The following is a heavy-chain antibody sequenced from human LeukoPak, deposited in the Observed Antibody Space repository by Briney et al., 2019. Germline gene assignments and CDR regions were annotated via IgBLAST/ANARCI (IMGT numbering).Heavy chain of an antibody. J-gene: IGHJ5*02. Sequence: PGGSLRLSCAASGFTFSSYAMSWVRQAPGKGLGWVSAISGSGGSTYYADSVKGRFTISRDNSKNTLYLQMNSLRADDTAVYYCAKEGSGSYWDPNWFDPWGQGTLVTVSS. D-gene: IGHD1-26*01. CDR2: ISGSGGST. CDR1: GFTFSSYA. CDR3: AKEGSGSYWDPNWFDP. V-gene: IGHV3-23*01.